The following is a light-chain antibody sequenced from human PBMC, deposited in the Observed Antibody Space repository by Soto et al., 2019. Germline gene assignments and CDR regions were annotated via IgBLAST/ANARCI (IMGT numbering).Light chain of an antibody. CDR1: SSNIGAGYD. CDR3: QSYDSSLSVV. V-gene: IGLV1-40*01. CDR2: GNS. Sequence: QSVLTQPPSVSGASGQRGTISCTGSSSNIGAGYDVNWYQQLPGTAPKLLIYGNSNRPSGVPDRFSGSKSGTSASLAITGLQAEYDADDYCQSYDSSLSVVFGGGTKLTVL. J-gene: IGLJ2*01.